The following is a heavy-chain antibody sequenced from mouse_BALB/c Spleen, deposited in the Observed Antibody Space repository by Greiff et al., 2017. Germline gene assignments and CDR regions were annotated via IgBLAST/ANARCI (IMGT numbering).Heavy chain of an antibody. J-gene: IGHJ4*01. CDR2: ISYDGSN. CDR1: GYSITSGYY. CDR3: ALYDYDAMDY. Sequence: EVKLQESGPGLVKPSQSLSLTCSVTGYSITSGYYWNWIRQFPGNKLEWMGYISYDGSNNYNPSLKNRISITRDTSKNQFFLKLNSVTTEDTATYYCALYDYDAMDYWGQGTSVTVSS. D-gene: IGHD2-3*01. V-gene: IGHV3-6*02.